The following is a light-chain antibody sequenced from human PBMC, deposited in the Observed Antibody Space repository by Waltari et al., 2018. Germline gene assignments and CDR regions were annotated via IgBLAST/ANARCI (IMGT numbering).Light chain of an antibody. Sequence: DIVMTQSPDSLAVSLGERATINCPPRHSILFSSNNKNYLVWYQQKPGQPPKLLIYWASTRESGVPDRFSGSGSGTDFTLTINSLQPEDVALYYCQQYYTTLTFGGGTKVGIK. J-gene: IGKJ4*01. CDR1: HSILFSSNNKNY. CDR3: QQYYTTLT. CDR2: WAS. V-gene: IGKV4-1*01.